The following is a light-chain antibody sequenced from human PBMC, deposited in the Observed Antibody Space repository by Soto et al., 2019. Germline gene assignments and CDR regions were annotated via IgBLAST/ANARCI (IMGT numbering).Light chain of an antibody. CDR2: DVS. J-gene: IGLJ1*01. Sequence: ITISXTGTSSDFGGYNYVSWYQQHPGKAPKLMIYDVSNRPSGVSNRFSGSKSGNTASLTISGLQAEDEADYYCSSYTSSSTLGVFGTGTKVTVL. CDR1: SSDFGGYNY. CDR3: SSYTSSSTLGV. V-gene: IGLV2-14*04.